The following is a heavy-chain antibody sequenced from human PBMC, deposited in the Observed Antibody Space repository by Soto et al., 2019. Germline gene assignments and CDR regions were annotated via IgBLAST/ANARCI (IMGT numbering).Heavy chain of an antibody. J-gene: IGHJ6*02. V-gene: IGHV1-69*13. CDR2: IIPIFGTA. CDR1: GGTFSSYA. Sequence: SVKVSCKASGGTFSSYAISWVRQAPGQGLEWMGGIIPIFGTANYAQKFQGRVTITADESTSTAYMELSSLRSEDTAVYYCAYCTSGGSSYSMFYYYGMDVWGQGTTVTVSS. D-gene: IGHD2-15*01. CDR3: AYCTSGGSSYSMFYYYGMDV.